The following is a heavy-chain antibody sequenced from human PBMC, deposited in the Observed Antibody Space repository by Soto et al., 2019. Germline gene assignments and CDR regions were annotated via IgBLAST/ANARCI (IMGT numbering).Heavy chain of an antibody. CDR3: ARVKDTGTGRGFYDS. CDR1: GFTLSRSA. Sequence: GSLRLSCAASGFTLSRSAMTWVRLAPGKGLEWVSGIDGGDDSTHYADSVRGHFTISRDKSKNTLYLQMNSLRVEDTAVYFCARVKDTGTGRGFYDSCGQGTLVTV. J-gene: IGHJ5*01. D-gene: IGHD2-15*01. CDR2: IDGGDDST. V-gene: IGHV3-23*01.